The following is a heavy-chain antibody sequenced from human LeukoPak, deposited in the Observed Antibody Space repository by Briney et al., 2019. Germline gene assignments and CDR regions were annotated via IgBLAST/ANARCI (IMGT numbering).Heavy chain of an antibody. CDR2: ISSSSYI. V-gene: IGHV3-48*02. CDR1: GFTFSSYS. CDR3: ARVYRSGYSVDY. D-gene: IGHD6-19*01. Sequence: PGGSLRLSCAVSGFTFSSYSIDWVRQAPGKGLEWVSYISSSSYIYYADSVKGRFTISRDNDENSVYLQMNSLRDEDTAVYYCARVYRSGYSVDYWGQGTLVTVSS. J-gene: IGHJ4*02.